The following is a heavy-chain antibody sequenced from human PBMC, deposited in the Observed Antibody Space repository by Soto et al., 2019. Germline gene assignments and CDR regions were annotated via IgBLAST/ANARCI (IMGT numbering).Heavy chain of an antibody. CDR2: ISWNSGSI. Sequence: GGSLRLSCAASGFTFDDYAMHWVRQAPGKGLEWVSGISWNSGSIGYADSVKGRFTISRDNAKNSLYLQMNSLRAEYTALYYCAVTLRFLEWLGSFDYWGQGTLVTVSS. CDR3: AVTLRFLEWLGSFDY. J-gene: IGHJ4*02. V-gene: IGHV3-9*01. D-gene: IGHD3-3*01. CDR1: GFTFDDYA.